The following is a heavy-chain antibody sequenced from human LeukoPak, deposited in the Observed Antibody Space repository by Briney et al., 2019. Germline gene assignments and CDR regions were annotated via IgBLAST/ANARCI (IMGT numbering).Heavy chain of an antibody. D-gene: IGHD3-10*01. CDR1: GFTFSSYA. Sequence: GGSLRLSCAASGFTFSSYAMSWLRQAPGKGLEWVSAISGSGGSTYYADSVKGRFTISRDNSKNTLYLQMNSLRAEDTAVYYCAKDRGGRRYYYYYYMDVWGKGTTVTVSS. J-gene: IGHJ6*03. CDR3: AKDRGGRRYYYYYYMDV. CDR2: ISGSGGST. V-gene: IGHV3-23*01.